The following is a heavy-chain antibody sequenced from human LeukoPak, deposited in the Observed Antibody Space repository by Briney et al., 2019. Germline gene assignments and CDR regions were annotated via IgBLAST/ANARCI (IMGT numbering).Heavy chain of an antibody. D-gene: IGHD6-19*01. CDR2: INGDGNST. J-gene: IGHJ5*02. Sequence: GGFLRLSCAASGFTFSSYWMHWVRQAPGKGLVWVSRINGDGNSTHYADSVKGRFTISRDNAKNSLYLQMNSLRAEDTAVYYCAREMLAAVAAQSWGQGTLVTVSS. CDR3: AREMLAAVAAQS. CDR1: GFTFSSYW. V-gene: IGHV3-74*01.